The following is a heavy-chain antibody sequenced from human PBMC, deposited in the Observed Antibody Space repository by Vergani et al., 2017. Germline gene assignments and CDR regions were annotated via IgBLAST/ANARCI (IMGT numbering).Heavy chain of an antibody. V-gene: IGHV6-1*01. CDR2: TYYRSKWYS. D-gene: IGHD2-2*01. CDR3: TRSHTHLYAGAGMDV. J-gene: IGHJ6*04. Sequence: QVRLQQSGPGLVKPSQTLSLTCAISGDTISDNIAAWNWVRQSPSRGLEWLGRTYYRSKWYSDYVVSLKSRITINPDTSKNQFSLHLNSVTPEDTAVYYWTRSHTHLYAGAGMDVWGEGTTVTVSS. CDR1: GDTISDNIAA.